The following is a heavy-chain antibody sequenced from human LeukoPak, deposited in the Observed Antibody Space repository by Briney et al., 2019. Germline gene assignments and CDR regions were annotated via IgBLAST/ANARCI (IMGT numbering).Heavy chain of an antibody. Sequence: ASVKLSCKLSGYAFTRYAMNWVRHAPRQGLEWRGWINTNTGNPTTTQGFTGRFVFYLDTSVSTTYLQSSRLKAEDTAVYYCTMGRAGPRDAFDIWGQGAMVTVSS. J-gene: IGHJ3*02. CDR3: TMGRAGPRDAFDI. CDR2: INTNTGNP. CDR1: GYAFTRYA. V-gene: IGHV7-4-1*02.